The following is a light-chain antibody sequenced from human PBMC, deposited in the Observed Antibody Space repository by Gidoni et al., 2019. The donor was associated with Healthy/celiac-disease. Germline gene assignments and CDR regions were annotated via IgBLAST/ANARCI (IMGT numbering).Light chain of an antibody. J-gene: IGKJ4*01. CDR3: QQRSNWPLP. CDR2: DAS. Sequence: DIVLTQSPATLSLSPGERATLSCSASQSVSSYLAWYQQKPGQAPRLLIYDASNRATGIPARFSGSGSGTDFTLTISSLEPEDFAVYYCQQRSNWPLPFGGGTKVEIK. V-gene: IGKV3-11*01. CDR1: QSVSSY.